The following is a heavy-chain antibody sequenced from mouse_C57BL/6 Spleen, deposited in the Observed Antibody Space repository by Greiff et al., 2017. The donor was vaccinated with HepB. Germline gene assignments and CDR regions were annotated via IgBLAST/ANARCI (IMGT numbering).Heavy chain of an antibody. CDR3: ARWGYYGSSWFAY. CDR2: IYPGDGDT. J-gene: IGHJ3*01. V-gene: IGHV1-80*01. Sequence: VMLVESGAELVKPGASVKISCKASGYAFSSYWMNWVKQRPGKGLEWIGQIYPGDGDTNYNGKFKGKATLTADKSSSTAYMQLSSLTSEDSAVYFCARWGYYGSSWFAYWGQGTLVTVSA. D-gene: IGHD1-1*01. CDR1: GYAFSSYW.